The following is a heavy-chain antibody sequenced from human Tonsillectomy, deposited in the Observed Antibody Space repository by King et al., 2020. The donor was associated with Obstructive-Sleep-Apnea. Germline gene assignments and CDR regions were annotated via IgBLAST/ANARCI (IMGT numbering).Heavy chain of an antibody. Sequence: QLVQSGGGVAQPGRSLRISCAASGFNFGAYIVHWVRQAPGKGLEWVAVIWSDGSTKYYADSVKGRFTISRDNSKNILYLQMDSLRVDDTAVYYCARDWSTMIRGRLDYWGQGTLVTVSS. D-gene: IGHD3-10*01. CDR3: ARDWSTMIRGRLDY. V-gene: IGHV3-33*01. CDR2: IWSDGSTK. J-gene: IGHJ4*02. CDR1: GFNFGAYI.